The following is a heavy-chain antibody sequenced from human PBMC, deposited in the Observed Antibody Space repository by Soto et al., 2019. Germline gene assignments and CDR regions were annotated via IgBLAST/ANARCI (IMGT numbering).Heavy chain of an antibody. CDR3: ATLDFWSGTTGYFGY. CDR2: FDPEDGET. Sequence: ASVKVSCKVSGYTLTELSMHWVRQAPGKGLEWMGGFDPEDGETIYAQKFQGRVTMTEDTSTDTAYMELSSLRSEDTAVYYCATLDFWSGTTGYFGYWGQGTLVTVSS. CDR1: GYTLTELS. J-gene: IGHJ4*02. V-gene: IGHV1-24*01. D-gene: IGHD3-3*01.